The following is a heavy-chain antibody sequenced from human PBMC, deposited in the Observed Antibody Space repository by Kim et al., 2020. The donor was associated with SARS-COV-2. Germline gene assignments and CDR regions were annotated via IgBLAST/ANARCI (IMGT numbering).Heavy chain of an antibody. Sequence: GGSLRLSCAASGFTFSSYGMHWVRQAPGKGLEWVAVITYDGSNKYYADSVKSRFTISRDNSKNPLYLQMNSLRAEDMAVCYSAKGRDGYTYWSPWGYWG. CDR2: ITYDGSNK. V-gene: IGHV3-30*18. D-gene: IGHD2-8*02. CDR3: AKGRDGYTYWSPWGY. J-gene: IGHJ4*01. CDR1: GFTFSSYG.